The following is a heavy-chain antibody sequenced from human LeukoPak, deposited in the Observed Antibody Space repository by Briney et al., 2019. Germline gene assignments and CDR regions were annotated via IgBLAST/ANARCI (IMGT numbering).Heavy chain of an antibody. Sequence: GGSLRLSCAASGFTFSSYSMNWVRQAPGKGLEWVSSISSSSSYIYYADSVKGRFTISRDNAKNSLYLQMNSLRAEDTAVYYCARHKRGATFDYWGQGTLVTVSS. D-gene: IGHD1-26*01. CDR2: ISSSSSYI. V-gene: IGHV3-21*01. J-gene: IGHJ4*02. CDR1: GFTFSSYS. CDR3: ARHKRGATFDY.